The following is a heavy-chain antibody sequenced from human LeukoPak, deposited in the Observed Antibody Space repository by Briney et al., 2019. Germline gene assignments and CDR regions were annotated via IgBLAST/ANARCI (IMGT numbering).Heavy chain of an antibody. J-gene: IGHJ4*02. CDR2: IYSGGST. D-gene: IGHD6-19*01. Sequence: GGSMRLCCAASGFTISSNYMSWVRKAAGKGLGWVSVIYSGGSTYYADSVKGRFTISRDNSKNTLYLQMNSLIAEDTAVYYCATNIGSSGWYGGSFDYWGQGTLVTVSS. V-gene: IGHV3-53*01. CDR3: ATNIGSSGWYGGSFDY. CDR1: GFTISSNY.